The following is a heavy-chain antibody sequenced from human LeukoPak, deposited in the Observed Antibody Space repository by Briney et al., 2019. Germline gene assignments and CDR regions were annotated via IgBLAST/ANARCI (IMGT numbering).Heavy chain of an antibody. Sequence: PSETLSLTCAVSGGSISSGGYSWSWIRQPPGKGLEWIGYIYYSGSTNYNPSLKSRVTISVDTSKNQFPLKLSSVTAADTAVYYCARTPGDYNWDARCYFDYWGQGTLVTVSS. J-gene: IGHJ4*02. V-gene: IGHV4-61*08. CDR3: ARTPGDYNWDARCYFDY. CDR1: GGSISSGGYS. D-gene: IGHD1-20*01. CDR2: IYYSGST.